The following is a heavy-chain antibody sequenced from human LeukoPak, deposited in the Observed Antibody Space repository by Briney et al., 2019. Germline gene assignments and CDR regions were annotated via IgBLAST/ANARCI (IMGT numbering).Heavy chain of an antibody. Sequence: SETLSHTCHVSGGSISTYYWSWIRQPPGKGLEWIGYIWYSGRTNYNPSLKSRVTISLDTSKNQFSLKLSSVTAADTAVYYCARHGGTYSYGSGSLTTFDYWGQGTLVTVSS. CDR2: IWYSGRT. D-gene: IGHD3-10*01. J-gene: IGHJ4*02. CDR3: ARHGGTYSYGSGSLTTFDY. V-gene: IGHV4-59*08. CDR1: GGSISTYY.